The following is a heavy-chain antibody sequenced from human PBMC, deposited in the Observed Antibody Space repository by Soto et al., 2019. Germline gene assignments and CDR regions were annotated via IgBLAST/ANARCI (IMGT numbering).Heavy chain of an antibody. CDR1: GGSISSGDYY. J-gene: IGHJ5*02. CDR2: IYYSGGT. V-gene: IGHV4-30-4*01. Sequence: SETLSLTCTVSGGSISSGDYYWSWIRQPPGKGLEWIGYIYYSGGTYYNPSLKSRVTISVDTSKNQFSLKLSSVTAADTAVYYCARDVLSYNEQTNWFDPWGQGTLVTVSS. D-gene: IGHD2-8*01. CDR3: ARDVLSYNEQTNWFDP.